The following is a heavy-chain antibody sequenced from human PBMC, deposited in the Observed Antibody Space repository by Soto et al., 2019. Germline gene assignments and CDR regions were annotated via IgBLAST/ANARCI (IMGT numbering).Heavy chain of an antibody. Sequence: SVKVSCKASGGTFSSYAISWVRQAPGQGLEWMGGIIPIFGTANYAQKFQGRVAITTDTSTSTAYMELRSLRSDDTAVYYCARDGSGHDAFDIWGQGTMVTVSS. CDR2: IIPIFGTA. CDR3: ARDGSGHDAFDI. V-gene: IGHV1-69*05. D-gene: IGHD1-1*01. J-gene: IGHJ3*02. CDR1: GGTFSSYA.